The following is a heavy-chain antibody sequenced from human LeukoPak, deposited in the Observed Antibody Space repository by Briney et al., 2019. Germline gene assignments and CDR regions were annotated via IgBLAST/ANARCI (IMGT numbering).Heavy chain of an antibody. CDR2: IRSTSSTI. D-gene: IGHD3-22*01. J-gene: IGHJ4*02. CDR3: ARDQYYYDSSGYPT. Sequence: PGGSLRLSCVASGFTFNDHNMNWVRQAPGKGLEWVSYIRSTSSTIYYADSVKGRFTISRDNAKNSLYLQMNSLRDEDTAVYYCARDQYYYDSSGYPTWGQGTLVTVPS. CDR1: GFTFNDHN. V-gene: IGHV3-48*02.